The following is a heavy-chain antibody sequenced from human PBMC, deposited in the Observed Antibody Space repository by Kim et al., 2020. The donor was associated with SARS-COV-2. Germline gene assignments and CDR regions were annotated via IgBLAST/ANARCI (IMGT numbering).Heavy chain of an antibody. Sequence: SETLSLICSVSGGSLTGYYWSWIRQPPGKGLEWIGYIYSSGTTYYNPSHQSRLSLSIDKSTKQLSLRLNSVTTADTAVYFCAGHGKSADDFDYWGQVTLV. CDR1: GGSLTGYY. CDR3: AGHGKSADDFDY. D-gene: IGHD1-1*01. CDR2: IYSSGTT. J-gene: IGHJ4*01. V-gene: IGHV4-59*08.